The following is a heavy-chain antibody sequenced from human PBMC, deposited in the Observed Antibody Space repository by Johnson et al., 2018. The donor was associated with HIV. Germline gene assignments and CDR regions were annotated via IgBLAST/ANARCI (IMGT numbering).Heavy chain of an antibody. D-gene: IGHD5-24*01. CDR3: TTLPPTWRAFHI. Sequence: VQLVESGGGLVKPGGSLRLSCAASGFTFSNAWMSWVRQAPGKGLEWVGRIRSKTDGGTTEYAAPVKGRFTISRDDSKNTLYLHMKSLKTEDTAVYFCTTLPPTWRAFHIWGQGTMVTVSS. CDR2: IRSKTDGGTT. CDR1: GFTFSNAW. V-gene: IGHV3-15*01. J-gene: IGHJ3*02.